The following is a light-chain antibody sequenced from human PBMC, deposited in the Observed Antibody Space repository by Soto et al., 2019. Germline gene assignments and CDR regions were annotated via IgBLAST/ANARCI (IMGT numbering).Light chain of an antibody. V-gene: IGLV2-14*01. CDR1: SSDVGGYNY. Sequence: QSALTQPAPVSGSPGQSITISCTGTSSDVGGYNYVSWYQQHPGKAPKLMIYEVSNRPSGVSNRFSGSKSGNTASLTISGLQAEDEADYYCSSYTSSSTAGYVFGTGTKLTVL. J-gene: IGLJ1*01. CDR2: EVS. CDR3: SSYTSSSTAGYV.